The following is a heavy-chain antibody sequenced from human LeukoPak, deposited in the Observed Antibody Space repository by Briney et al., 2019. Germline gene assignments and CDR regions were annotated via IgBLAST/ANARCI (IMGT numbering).Heavy chain of an antibody. CDR1: GFTFSNGW. CDR2: IKSKSERGTT. CDR3: TSNLYCSTSSCYTLDN. J-gene: IGHJ4*02. Sequence: GGSLRLSCAASGFTFSNGWMSWVRQAPGKGLEWVGRIKSKSERGTTDYAAPVKGRFTISRDGSTNTVYLHMNSLKTEDTAVYFCTSNLYCSTSSCYTLDNWGLGTLVAVSP. V-gene: IGHV3-15*01. D-gene: IGHD2-2*02.